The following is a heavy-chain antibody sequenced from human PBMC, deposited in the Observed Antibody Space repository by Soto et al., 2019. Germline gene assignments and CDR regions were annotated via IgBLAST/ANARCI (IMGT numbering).Heavy chain of an antibody. CDR1: GFTFSSYS. CDR3: ARDARGDV. V-gene: IGHV3-21*01. J-gene: IGHJ6*02. D-gene: IGHD3-10*01. CDR2: ISDTSSYI. Sequence: GGSLRLSCAASGFTFSSYSMNWVRQAPGKGLEWVSSISDTSSYIYYADSMKGRFTISRDNAKNSLYLQMNSLRAEDTAVYYCARDARGDVSGQGTKGPVSS.